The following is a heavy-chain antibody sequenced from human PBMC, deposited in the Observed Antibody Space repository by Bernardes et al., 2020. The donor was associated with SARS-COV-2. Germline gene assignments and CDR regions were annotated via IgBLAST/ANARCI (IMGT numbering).Heavy chain of an antibody. D-gene: IGHD3-9*01. Sequence: GGSLRLSCAASGFTFSTSWMHWVRQAPGKGLVWVARMNSDGGTVNYADSLKDRFTISSDNAENTLYLHMNSLRAEDTAVYYCARAGYFRFDYWGQGTLVTASS. V-gene: IGHV3-74*01. CDR2: MNSDGGTV. J-gene: IGHJ4*02. CDR3: ARAGYFRFDY. CDR1: GFTFSTSW.